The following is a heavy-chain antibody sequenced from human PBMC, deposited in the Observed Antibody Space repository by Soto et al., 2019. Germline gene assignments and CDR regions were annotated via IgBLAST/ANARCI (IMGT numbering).Heavy chain of an antibody. CDR2: ISAYNGNT. Sequence: ASVKVSCKASGYTFTSYGISWVRQAPGQGLEWMGWISAYNGNTNYAQKLQGRVTMTTDTSTSTAYMELRSLRSDDTAVYYCAREIDPTLPYDASDYWGQGTLVTVSS. V-gene: IGHV1-18*04. J-gene: IGHJ4*02. CDR3: AREIDPTLPYDASDY. CDR1: GYTFTSYG. D-gene: IGHD3-3*01.